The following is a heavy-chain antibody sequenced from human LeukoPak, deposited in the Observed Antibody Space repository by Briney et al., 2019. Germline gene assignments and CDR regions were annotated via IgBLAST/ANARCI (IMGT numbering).Heavy chain of an antibody. D-gene: IGHD3-22*01. CDR1: GYTFTGYY. V-gene: IGHV1-18*04. CDR2: ISAYNGNT. J-gene: IGHJ4*02. Sequence: ASVKVSCKASGYTFTGYYMHWVRQAPGQGLEWMGWISAYNGNTNYAQKLQGRVTMTTDTSTSTAYMELRSLRSDDTAVYYCARRGYYYDSSGWSYFDYWGQGTLVTVSS. CDR3: ARRGYYYDSSGWSYFDY.